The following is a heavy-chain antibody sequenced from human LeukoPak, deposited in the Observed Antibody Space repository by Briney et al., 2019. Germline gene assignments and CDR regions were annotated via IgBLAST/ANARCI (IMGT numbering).Heavy chain of an antibody. V-gene: IGHV1-18*01. CDR3: ARGMTMVVTGAFDI. D-gene: IGHD4-23*01. CDR1: GYTFTSYG. Sequence: GASVKVSCKASGYTFTSYGISWVRQAPGQGLEWMGWISAYNGNTNYAQKLQGRVTLTTDTSTSTAYMELRSLRSDATGVYYCARGMTMVVTGAFDIWGQATMVTVSS. J-gene: IGHJ3*02. CDR2: ISAYNGNT.